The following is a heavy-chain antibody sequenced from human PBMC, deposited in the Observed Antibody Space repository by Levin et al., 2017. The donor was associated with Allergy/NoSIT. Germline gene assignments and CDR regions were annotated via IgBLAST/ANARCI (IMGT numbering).Heavy chain of an antibody. Sequence: SQTLSLTCTVSGASISSSSYHWGWIRQPPGKGLEWIGSIYYSGTTYYNPSLRSRVTISVDTSKNQFSLSLSSVTAADTAVYYCAREMSSSPYPWGQGTLVTVSS. CDR3: AREMSSSPYP. CDR2: IYYSGTT. J-gene: IGHJ5*02. CDR1: GASISSSSYH. V-gene: IGHV4-39*01. D-gene: IGHD6-13*01.